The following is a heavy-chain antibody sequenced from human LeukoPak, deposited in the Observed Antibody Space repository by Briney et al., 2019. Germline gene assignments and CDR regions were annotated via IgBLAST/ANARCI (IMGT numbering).Heavy chain of an antibody. V-gene: IGHV3-7*01. Sequence: GGSLRLSCAASGFTLSAYTMNWVRQAPGKGLEWVANIKQDGSQKYYVDSVKGRFTISRDNAKNSLYLQMNSLRAEDTAVYYCARVSAAAGLFDYWGQGTLVTVSS. D-gene: IGHD6-13*01. CDR3: ARVSAAAGLFDY. CDR2: IKQDGSQK. J-gene: IGHJ4*02. CDR1: GFTLSAYT.